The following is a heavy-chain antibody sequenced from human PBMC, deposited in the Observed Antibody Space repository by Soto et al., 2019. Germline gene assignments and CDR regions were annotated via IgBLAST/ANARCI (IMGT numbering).Heavy chain of an antibody. J-gene: IGHJ4*02. D-gene: IGHD1-26*01. Sequence: ASVKVSCKASGFTFADSAVQWVRQARGQRLEWIGRIVVDSGNTKYAQRFTERVTISWDMSTITAFMELRSLRSEDTAVYYCATANNTSTFDFWGLGTLVPVYS. CDR3: ATANNTSTFDF. CDR1: GFTFADSA. CDR2: IVVDSGNT. V-gene: IGHV1-58*01.